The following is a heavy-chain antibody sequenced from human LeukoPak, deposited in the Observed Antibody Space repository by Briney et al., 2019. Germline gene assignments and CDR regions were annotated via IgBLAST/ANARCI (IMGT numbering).Heavy chain of an antibody. CDR3: ARLYDSCDY. V-gene: IGHV4-39*01. CDR2: IYHSGST. Sequence: SETLSLTCTVSGGSISSSSYYWGWIRQPPGKGLEWIWSIYHSGSTYHNPSLKSRVTISVDTSKNQFSLKLSSVTAADTAVYYCARLYDSCDYWGQGTLVTVSS. CDR1: GGSISSSSYY. J-gene: IGHJ4*02. D-gene: IGHD3-22*01.